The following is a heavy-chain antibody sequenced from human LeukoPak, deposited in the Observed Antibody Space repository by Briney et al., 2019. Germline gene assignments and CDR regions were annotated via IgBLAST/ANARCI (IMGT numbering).Heavy chain of an antibody. CDR2: IDYDSSHI. V-gene: IGHV3-21*01. Sequence: PGGSLRLSCAASGFTFSTSAMNWVRQVPGKGLEWVSSIDYDSSHIYYAASVRGRFSISRDNARDSVYLQMDSLRADDTAVYYCARDPERYLRMGHYDYWGQGTLVIVSS. CDR3: ARDPERYLRMGHYDY. CDR1: GFTFSTSA. J-gene: IGHJ4*02. D-gene: IGHD3-16*01.